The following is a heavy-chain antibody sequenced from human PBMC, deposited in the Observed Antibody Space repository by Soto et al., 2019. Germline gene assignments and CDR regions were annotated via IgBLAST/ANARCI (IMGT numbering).Heavy chain of an antibody. CDR2: FDAEDGAA. J-gene: IGHJ4*02. CDR1: GYTLTELS. V-gene: IGHV1-24*01. Sequence: QVELVQSGAEVKKPGASVKVSCKVSGYTLTELSMHWVRQAPGKGLEWMGVFDAEDGAASYAQNFQGRVTMTVDTSTDTAYMEVTSLRSEDTAVYYCATDLFPYYADAWVTFRPADYWGQGTQVTVSS. CDR3: ATDLFPYYADAWVTFRPADY. D-gene: IGHD3-16*02.